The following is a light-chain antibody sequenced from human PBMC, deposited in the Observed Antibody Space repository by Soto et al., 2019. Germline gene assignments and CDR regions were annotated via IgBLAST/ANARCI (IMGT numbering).Light chain of an antibody. CDR3: ATWDDSLSSFV. J-gene: IGLJ1*01. CDR2: SNN. Sequence: QYVLTQPPSASGTPGQRVTVSCSGSSSNIGSNFVYWYQHLPGTAPKLLIYSNNQRPSGVPDRFSASKSGISASLAITGLRSEDEADYYCATWDDSLSSFVFGTGTKLTVL. V-gene: IGLV1-47*02. CDR1: SSNIGSNF.